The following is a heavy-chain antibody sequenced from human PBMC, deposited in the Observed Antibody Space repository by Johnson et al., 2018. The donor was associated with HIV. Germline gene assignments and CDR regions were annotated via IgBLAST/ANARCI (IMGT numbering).Heavy chain of an antibody. CDR2: IKQDGSDK. D-gene: IGHD3-16*01. CDR1: GFTFSAYY. V-gene: IGHV3-30*02. CDR3: AKRAQLGTAWYVNAFDI. J-gene: IGHJ3*02. Sequence: QMQLVESGGGVVQPGRSLRLSCAASGFTFSAYYMSWIRQAPGKGLECVSYIKQDGSDKYYAESVKGRFTISRDNSKNTLYLQMNSLRAEDTAVYYCAKRAQLGTAWYVNAFDIWGQGTMVTVSS.